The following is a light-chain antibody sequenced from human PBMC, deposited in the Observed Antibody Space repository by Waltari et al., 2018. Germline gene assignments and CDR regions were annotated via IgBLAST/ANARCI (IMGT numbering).Light chain of an antibody. CDR1: SGDVGGYNS. V-gene: IGLV2-14*03. CDR2: DVT. CDR3: SSYSSSNTYV. J-gene: IGLJ1*01. Sequence: QSALTQPASVSGSPGQSITISCTGTSGDVGGYNSVSWYQQVPGKAPQLIIYDVTSLPAGVSNLFSGSKSANAASLTISGLQAEDEADYSCSSYSSSNTYVFGTGTKVTVL.